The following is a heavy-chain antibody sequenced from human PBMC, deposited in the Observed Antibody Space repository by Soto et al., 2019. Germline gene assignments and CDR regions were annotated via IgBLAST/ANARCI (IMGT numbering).Heavy chain of an antibody. CDR1: GVSVRSYT. D-gene: IGHD2-21*02. J-gene: IGHJ4*02. CDR2: VFSSVSA. V-gene: IGHV4-4*07. CDR3: ARDGMTTGDT. Sequence: ETLSLTCIVSGVSVRSYTWSWVRQPANKGLEWIGRVFSSVSATYNPSLKSRVSISMDTPENRISLKLDSVTAADAGVYFCARDGMTTGDTWGPGTLVTVSS.